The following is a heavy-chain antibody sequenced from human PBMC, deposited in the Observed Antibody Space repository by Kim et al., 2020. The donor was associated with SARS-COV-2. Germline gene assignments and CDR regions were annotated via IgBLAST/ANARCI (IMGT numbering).Heavy chain of an antibody. V-gene: IGHV3-48*02. D-gene: IGHD6-13*01. CDR1: GFTFSSYS. CDR2: ISSSSSTI. CDR3: ARVLIGSSWGPVGY. J-gene: IGHJ4*02. Sequence: GGSLRLSCAASGFTFSSYSMNWVRQAPGKGLEWVSYISSSSSTIYYADSVKGRFTISRDNAKNSLYLQMNSLRDEDTAVYYCARVLIGSSWGPVGYWGQGTLVTVSS.